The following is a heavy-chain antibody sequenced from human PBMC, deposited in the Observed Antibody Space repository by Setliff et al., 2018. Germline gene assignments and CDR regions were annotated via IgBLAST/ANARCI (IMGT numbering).Heavy chain of an antibody. J-gene: IGHJ4*02. CDR3: ARGGTFRYFDY. D-gene: IGHD5-12*01. Sequence: NLSLPCTVSGGSFTPYYWSWIRQPPGKGLEWIGYVYYSGTAYYNPSLKSRVTVIVDTSKNQFSLRLSSVTAADTAVYYCARGGTFRYFDYWGQGTPVTVSS. CDR2: VYYSGTA. V-gene: IGHV4-59*01. CDR1: GGSFTPYY.